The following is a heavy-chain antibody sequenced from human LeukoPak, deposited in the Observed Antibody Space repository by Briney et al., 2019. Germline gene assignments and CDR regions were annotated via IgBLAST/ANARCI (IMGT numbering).Heavy chain of an antibody. J-gene: IGHJ4*02. CDR3: ARVGLDIVATIGDTFFDY. Sequence: PSETLSLTCAVSGGSISSSNWWSWVRQPPGKGLEWIGEIYHSGSTNYNPSLKSRVTISVDKSKNQFSLKLSSVTAADTAVYYCARVGLDIVATIGDTFFDYWGQGTLITVSS. CDR1: GGSISSSNW. D-gene: IGHD5-12*01. V-gene: IGHV4-4*02. CDR2: IYHSGST.